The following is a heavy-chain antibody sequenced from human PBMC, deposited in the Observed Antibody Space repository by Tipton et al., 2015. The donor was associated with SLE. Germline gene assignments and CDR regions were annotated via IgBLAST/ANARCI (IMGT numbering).Heavy chain of an antibody. CDR1: GGSIINVNYY. D-gene: IGHD6-13*01. CDR2: IYINGNT. V-gene: IGHV4-61*09. Sequence: TLSLTCTVSGGSIINVNYYWTWIRQHPGRGLEWIGYIYINGNTNYNPSLKSRVTMSVDTSKNQFSLSLRSVTAADTAVYYCATTSSWYILDSWGLGTLVTVSS. J-gene: IGHJ4*02. CDR3: ATTSSWYILDS.